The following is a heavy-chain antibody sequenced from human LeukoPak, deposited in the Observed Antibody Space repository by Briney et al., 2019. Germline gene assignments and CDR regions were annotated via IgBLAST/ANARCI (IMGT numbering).Heavy chain of an antibody. Sequence: GGSLRLSCAASGFTFSSYSMNWVRQAPGKGLEWVSYISSSSSTIYYADSVKGRFTISRDNAKNSLYLQMNSLRAEDTAVYYCASLTEHYDSWSGNYYYYMDVWGKGTTVTVSS. V-gene: IGHV3-48*01. CDR3: ASLTEHYDSWSGNYYYYMDV. CDR1: GFTFSSYS. CDR2: ISSSSSTI. J-gene: IGHJ6*03. D-gene: IGHD3-3*01.